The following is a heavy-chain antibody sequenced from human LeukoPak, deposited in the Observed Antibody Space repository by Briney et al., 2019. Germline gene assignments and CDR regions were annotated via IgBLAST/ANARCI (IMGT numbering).Heavy chain of an antibody. J-gene: IGHJ4*02. D-gene: IGHD5-12*01. Sequence: MSSETLSLTCTVSGYSISSGYYWGWIRQPPGKGLEWIGSIYHSGSTYYNPSLKSRVTISVDTSKNQFSLKLSSVTAADTAVYYCARGVGMVATPNPRWFDDWGQGTLVTVSS. V-gene: IGHV4-38-2*02. CDR3: ARGVGMVATPNPRWFDD. CDR2: IYHSGST. CDR1: GYSISSGYY.